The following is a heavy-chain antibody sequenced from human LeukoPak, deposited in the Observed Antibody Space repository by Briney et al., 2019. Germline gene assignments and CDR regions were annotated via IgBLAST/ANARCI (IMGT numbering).Heavy chain of an antibody. CDR1: GGSISSGSYY. CDR3: ARDRSGYFDP. V-gene: IGHV4-61*02. Sequence: SQTLSLTCTVSGGSISSGSYYWSWIRQPAGKGLEWIGRIYTSGSTNYNPSPKSRVTISVDTSKNQFSPKLSSVTAADTAVYYCARDRSGYFDPWGQGTLVTVSS. CDR2: IYTSGST. D-gene: IGHD3-3*01. J-gene: IGHJ5*02.